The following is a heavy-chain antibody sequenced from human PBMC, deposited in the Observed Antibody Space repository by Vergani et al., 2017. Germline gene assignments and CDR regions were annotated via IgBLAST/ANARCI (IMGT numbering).Heavy chain of an antibody. Sequence: QLQLQESGPGLVKPSETLSLTCTVSGGSISSSSYYWGWIRQPPRKGLEWIGSIYYSGSTYYNPSLKSRVTISVDTSKKQFSLKLSFVTAADTAVYYCARQTDYDFWSGSSPWGQGTLVTVSS. CDR1: GGSISSSSYY. CDR2: IYYSGST. CDR3: ARQTDYDFWSGSSP. V-gene: IGHV4-39*01. D-gene: IGHD3-3*01. J-gene: IGHJ5*02.